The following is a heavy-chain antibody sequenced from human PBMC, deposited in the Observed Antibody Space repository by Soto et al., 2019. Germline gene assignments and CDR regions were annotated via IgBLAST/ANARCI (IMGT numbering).Heavy chain of an antibody. CDR3: ARESGIAVAGTNSYYGMDV. D-gene: IGHD6-19*01. CDR2: ISAYNGNT. J-gene: IGHJ6*02. CDR1: GYTFTSYG. V-gene: IGHV1-18*01. Sequence: QVQLVQSGAEVKKPGASVKVSCKASGYTFTSYGISWVRQAPGQGLEWMGWISAYNGNTNYAQKLQGRVTMTTDTSTSTAYMELRSLRSDDTAVYYCARESGIAVAGTNSYYGMDVWGQGTTVTVSS.